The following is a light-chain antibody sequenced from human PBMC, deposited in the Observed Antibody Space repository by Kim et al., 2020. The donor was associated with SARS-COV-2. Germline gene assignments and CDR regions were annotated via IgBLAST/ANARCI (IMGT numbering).Light chain of an antibody. CDR3: QQTSSPPLT. CDR2: TAS. Sequence: DIEMTQSPSSLSASVGDRVTITCRTSQAINSYVNWYQQKPGKAPKLLIYTASRLQSGVPSRFSGSGSAIAFTLTISSLHSEDFATYYCQQTSSPPLTFGGGTKVDIK. V-gene: IGKV1-39*01. J-gene: IGKJ4*01. CDR1: QAINSY.